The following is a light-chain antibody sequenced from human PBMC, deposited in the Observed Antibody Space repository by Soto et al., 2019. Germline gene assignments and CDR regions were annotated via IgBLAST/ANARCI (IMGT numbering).Light chain of an antibody. CDR3: HQYSSSPRT. J-gene: IGKJ1*01. CDR2: DAS. V-gene: IGKV3D-20*01. Sequence: EIVLTQSPATLSLSPGARATLSCGASESVNRNYLAWYQQKPGLAPRLLMYDASSRASGIPDRFSGSGSGTHFTLTISRLEPEDFAVYYCHQYSSSPRTFGQGTKVEIK. CDR1: ESVNRNY.